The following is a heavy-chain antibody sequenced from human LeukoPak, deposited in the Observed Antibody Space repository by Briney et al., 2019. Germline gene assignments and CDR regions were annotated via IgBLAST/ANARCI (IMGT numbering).Heavy chain of an antibody. CDR1: GGSISSYY. J-gene: IGHJ2*01. CDR2: IYYSGST. D-gene: IGHD3-22*01. V-gene: IGHV4-59*08. CDR3: ARSDSGGGLVVFFWYFDL. Sequence: SETLSLTCTVSGGSISSYYWSWIRQPPGKGPEWIGYIYYSGSTNYNPSLKSRVTISVDTSKNQFSLKLSSVTAADTAVYYCARSDSGGGLVVFFWYFDLWGRGTLVTVSS.